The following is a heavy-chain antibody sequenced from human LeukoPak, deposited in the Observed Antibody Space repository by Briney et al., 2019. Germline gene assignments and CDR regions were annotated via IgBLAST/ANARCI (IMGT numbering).Heavy chain of an antibody. V-gene: IGHV3-21*05. CDR2: ISSSSSYI. J-gene: IGHJ4*02. CDR1: GFTFSSYS. D-gene: IGHD5/OR15-5a*01. Sequence: GGSLRLSCAASGFTFSSYSMNWVRQAPGKGLEWVSYISSSSSYIYYADSVKGRFTISRDNAKNSLYLQMNSLRAEDTAVYYCAREGKVSTLDYWGQGTLVTVSS. CDR3: AREGKVSTLDY.